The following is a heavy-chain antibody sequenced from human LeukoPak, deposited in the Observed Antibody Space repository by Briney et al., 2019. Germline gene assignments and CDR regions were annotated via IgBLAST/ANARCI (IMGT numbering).Heavy chain of an antibody. V-gene: IGHV3-30-3*01. J-gene: IGHJ4*02. CDR1: GFTFSSYA. CDR3: ARDPAVAGTEDYFDY. Sequence: GGSLRLSCAASGFTFSSYAMHWVRQAPGKGLEWVAVISYGGSNKYYADSVKGRFTISRDNSKNTLYLQMNSLRAEDTAVYYCARDPAVAGTEDYFDYWGQGTLVTVSS. CDR2: ISYGGSNK. D-gene: IGHD6-19*01.